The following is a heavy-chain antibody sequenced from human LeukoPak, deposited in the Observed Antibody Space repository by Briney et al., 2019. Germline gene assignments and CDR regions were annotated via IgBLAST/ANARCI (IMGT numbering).Heavy chain of an antibody. J-gene: IGHJ6*03. D-gene: IGHD6-6*01. CDR2: LYTSGST. CDR1: GGSISSGSYY. CDR3: ARDSWGIAARLDYYYYYMDV. Sequence: KPSQTLSLTCTVSGGSISSGSYYWSWIRQPAGKGLEWIGRLYTSGSTNYNPSLKSRVTISVDTSKNQFSLKLSSVTAADTAVYYCARDSWGIAARLDYYYYYMDVWGKGTTVTVSS. V-gene: IGHV4-61*02.